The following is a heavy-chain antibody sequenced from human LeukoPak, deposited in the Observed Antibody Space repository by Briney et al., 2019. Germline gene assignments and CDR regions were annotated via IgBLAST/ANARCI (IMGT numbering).Heavy chain of an antibody. D-gene: IGHD4-11*01. J-gene: IGHJ5*02. V-gene: IGHV4-34*01. CDR1: GGSFSGYC. CDR2: INHSGST. Sequence: SETLSLTCAVYGGSFSGYCWSWIRQPPGKGLEWIGEINHSGSTNYNPSLKSRVTISVDTSKNQFSLKLSSVTAADTAVYYCARDDYSNYGWFDPWGQGTLVTVSS. CDR3: ARDDYSNYGWFDP.